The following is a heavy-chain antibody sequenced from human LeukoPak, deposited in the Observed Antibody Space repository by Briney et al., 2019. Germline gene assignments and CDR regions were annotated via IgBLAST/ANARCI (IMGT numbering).Heavy chain of an antibody. V-gene: IGHV4-39*01. CDR2: IYYRGST. Sequence: SETLSLTCTVSGGSISSSSYYWGWIRQPPGKGLEWIGSIYYRGSTYYNPSLKSRVTISVDTSKNQFSLKLSSVTAADTAVYYCARLYYGHFDDWGQGTLVTVSS. CDR3: ARLYYGHFDD. D-gene: IGHD4-17*01. CDR1: GGSISSSSYY. J-gene: IGHJ4*02.